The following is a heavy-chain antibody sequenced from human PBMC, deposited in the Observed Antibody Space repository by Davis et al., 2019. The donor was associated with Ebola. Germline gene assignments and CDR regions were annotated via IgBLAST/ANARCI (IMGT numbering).Heavy chain of an antibody. CDR3: VCMTTPTADVQV. CDR2: IYDNENT. D-gene: IGHD2-8*02. V-gene: IGHV4-30-2*01. Sequence: PSETLSLTCAVSGDSFKSGGFSWNWLRQPPGKGLEWIGYIYDNENTHYNPSLKSRVTISIDRSKNQFSLKLSSVTAADTAIYYCVCMTTPTADVQVWGQGALVTVSS. J-gene: IGHJ1*01. CDR1: GDSFKSGGFS.